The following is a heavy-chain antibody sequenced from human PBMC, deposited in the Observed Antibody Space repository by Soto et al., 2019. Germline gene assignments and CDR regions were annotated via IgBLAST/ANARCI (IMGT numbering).Heavy chain of an antibody. J-gene: IGHJ6*02. CDR1: GYTFTSYY. D-gene: IGHD6-13*01. CDR2: INPSGGST. Sequence: QVQLVQSGAEVKKPGASVKVSCKASGYTFTSYYMHWVRQAPGQGLEWMGIINPSGGSTSYAQKLQGRVTMTRDTSTSTVYMELSSLRSEDTAVYYCARATPAYSSSWYTSYYYGMDVWGQGTTVTVSS. V-gene: IGHV1-46*01. CDR3: ARATPAYSSSWYTSYYYGMDV.